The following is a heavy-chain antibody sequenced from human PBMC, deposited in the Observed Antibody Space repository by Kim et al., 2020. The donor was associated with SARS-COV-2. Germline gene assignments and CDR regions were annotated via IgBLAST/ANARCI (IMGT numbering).Heavy chain of an antibody. CDR1: GFTFNDYP. Sequence: GGSLRLSCAGHGFTFNDYPMHWVRRAPGKGLEWVAVAVVVEDGIYESYAESVRGRFTISRDTSENAVDQQMNFVRFEDTATYYCAREPRGGDCQFDYWGQGTLVTVSS. J-gene: IGHJ4*02. CDR3: AREPRGGDCQFDY. CDR2: VVEDGIYE. V-gene: IGHV3-30-3*01. D-gene: IGHD2-21*01.